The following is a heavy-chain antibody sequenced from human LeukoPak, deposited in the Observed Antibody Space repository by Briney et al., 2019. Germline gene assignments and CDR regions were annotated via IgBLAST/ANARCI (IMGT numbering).Heavy chain of an antibody. Sequence: GGSLRLSCAASGFTFSSYSMNWVRQAPGKGLEWVSYISSSSSTIYYADSVKGRFTISRDNAKNSLYLQMNSLRAEDTAVYYCARDRREWGSLTGLDYWGQGTLVTVSS. J-gene: IGHJ4*02. D-gene: IGHD3-16*01. CDR3: ARDRREWGSLTGLDY. V-gene: IGHV3-48*04. CDR1: GFTFSSYS. CDR2: ISSSSSTI.